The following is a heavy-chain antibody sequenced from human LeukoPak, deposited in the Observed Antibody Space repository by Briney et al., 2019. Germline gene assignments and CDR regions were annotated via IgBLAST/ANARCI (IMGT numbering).Heavy chain of an antibody. Sequence: ASVTVSCKASGGTFSSYAISWVRQAPGQGLEWMGGIIPIFGTANYAQKFQGRVTITADESTSTAYMELSSLRSEDTAVYYCARERYSSSWGNYYYYGMDVWGQGTTVTVSS. D-gene: IGHD6-13*01. CDR3: ARERYSSSWGNYYYYGMDV. J-gene: IGHJ6*02. CDR1: GGTFSSYA. V-gene: IGHV1-69*13. CDR2: IIPIFGTA.